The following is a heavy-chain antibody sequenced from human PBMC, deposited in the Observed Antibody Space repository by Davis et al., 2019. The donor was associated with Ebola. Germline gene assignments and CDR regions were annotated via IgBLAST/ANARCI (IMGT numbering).Heavy chain of an antibody. CDR3: AGDLVFRELLNYYYYGMDV. CDR2: ISSSGSTI. CDR1: GFTFSDYY. Sequence: GESLKISCAASGFTFSDYYMSWIRQAPGKGLEWVSYISSSGSTIYYADSVKGRFTISRDNAKNSLYLQMNSLRAEDTAVYYCAGDLVFRELLNYYYYGMDVWGQGTTVTVSS. D-gene: IGHD3-10*01. J-gene: IGHJ6*02. V-gene: IGHV3-11*01.